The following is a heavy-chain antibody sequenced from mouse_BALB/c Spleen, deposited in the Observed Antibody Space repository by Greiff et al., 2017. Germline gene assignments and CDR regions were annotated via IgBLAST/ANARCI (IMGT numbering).Heavy chain of an antibody. CDR2: IRNKANGYTT. J-gene: IGHJ1*01. D-gene: IGHD1-1*01. Sequence: EVKLVESGGGLVQPGGSLRLSCATSGFTFTDYYMSWVRQPPGKALEWLGFIRNKANGYTTEYSASVKGRFTISRDNSQSILYLQMNTLRAEDSATDYCARYYCGSSWPYWYFDVWGAGTTVTVSS. CDR1: GFTFTDYY. CDR3: ARYYCGSSWPYWYFDV. V-gene: IGHV7-3*02.